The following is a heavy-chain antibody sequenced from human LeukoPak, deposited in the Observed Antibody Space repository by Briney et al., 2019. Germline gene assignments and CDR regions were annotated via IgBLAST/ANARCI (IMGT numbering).Heavy chain of an antibody. CDR2: IYYSGST. J-gene: IGHJ4*02. Sequence: SETLFLTCTVSGGSISSSNYYWGWIRQPPGKGLEWIGSIYYSGSTYYNPSLKSRVTISVDTSKNQFSLKLSSVTAADTAVYYCARQSGQGDMYYYDSSGYYFDYWGQGTLVTVSS. CDR1: GGSISSSNYY. V-gene: IGHV4-39*01. D-gene: IGHD3-22*01. CDR3: ARQSGQGDMYYYDSSGYYFDY.